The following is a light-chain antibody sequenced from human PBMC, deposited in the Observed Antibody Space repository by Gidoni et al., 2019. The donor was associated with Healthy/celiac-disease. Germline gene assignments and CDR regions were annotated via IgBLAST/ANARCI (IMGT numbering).Light chain of an antibody. CDR1: QSVSSY. CDR3: QQRSNWLYT. V-gene: IGKV3-11*01. Sequence: VFSQSPATLSLSPGERATLSCRASQSVSSYLAWYQQKPGQAPRLLIYDAANRATGIPARFSGSGSGTDFTLTISSLEPEDFAVYYCQQRSNWLYTFGQGTKLEIK. J-gene: IGKJ2*01. CDR2: DAA.